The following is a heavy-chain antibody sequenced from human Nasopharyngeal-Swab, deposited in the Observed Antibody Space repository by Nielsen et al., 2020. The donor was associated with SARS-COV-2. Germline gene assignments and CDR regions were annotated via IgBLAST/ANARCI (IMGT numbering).Heavy chain of an antibody. CDR2: ISIYNGNT. D-gene: IGHD2-2*01. V-gene: IGHV1-18*01. CDR3: ARFSPPLYCNSPTCLATWFDP. Sequence: GESLKISCQASGYTFTSYGISWVRQAPGQGLEWMGWISIYNGNTNYAQNLQGRVTMTTDPSTSTAYMKLRRLRSGDTAVYYCARFSPPLYCNSPTCLATWFDPWGQGTLVTVSS. J-gene: IGHJ5*02. CDR1: GYTFTSYG.